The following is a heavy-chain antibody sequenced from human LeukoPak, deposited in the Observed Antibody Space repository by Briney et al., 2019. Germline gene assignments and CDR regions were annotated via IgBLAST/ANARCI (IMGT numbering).Heavy chain of an antibody. V-gene: IGHV3-53*01. CDR2: IYTAGTT. J-gene: IGHJ4*02. D-gene: IGHD3-10*01. CDR3: ARGPRGPARLDY. CDR1: GFTVSSNF. Sequence: GGPLRLSCAGSGFTVSSNFMSWVRQAPGKGLEWVSVIYTAGTTYYADSVKGRFTISRDNSKNTLYLQMNSLRAEDTAVYYCARGPRGPARLDYWGQGTLVTVSS.